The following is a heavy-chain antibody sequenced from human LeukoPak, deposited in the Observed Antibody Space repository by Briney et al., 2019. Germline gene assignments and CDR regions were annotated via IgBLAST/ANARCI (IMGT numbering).Heavy chain of an antibody. J-gene: IGHJ6*02. CDR2: ISAYNGNT. CDR1: GYTFTSYC. Sequence: ASVKVSCKASGYTFTSYCISWVRQAPGQGLEWMGKISAYNGNTNYAQKLQGRVTMTTDTSTSTAYMELRSLRSDDTDVYYCARDPGDYYGSGSYYLFYYYYGMDVWGQGTTVTVSS. V-gene: IGHV1-18*01. CDR3: ARDPGDYYGSGSYYLFYYYYGMDV. D-gene: IGHD3-10*01.